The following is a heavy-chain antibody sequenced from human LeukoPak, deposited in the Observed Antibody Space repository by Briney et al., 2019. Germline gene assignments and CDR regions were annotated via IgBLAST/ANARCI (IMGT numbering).Heavy chain of an antibody. V-gene: IGHV4-39*01. D-gene: IGHD1-14*01. J-gene: IGHJ6*03. CDR3: ARQSSRNDYYYYYYMDV. CDR2: IYYSGST. CDR1: GGSISSSSYY. Sequence: PSETLSLTCTVSGGSISSSSYYWGWIRQPPGKGLEWIGSIYYSGSTYYNPSLKSRVTISVDTSKNQFSLKLSSVTAADTAAYYCARQSSRNDYYYYYYMDVWGKGTTVTVSS.